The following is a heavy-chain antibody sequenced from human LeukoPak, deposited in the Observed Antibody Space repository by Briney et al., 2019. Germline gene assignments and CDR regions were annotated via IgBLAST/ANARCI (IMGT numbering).Heavy chain of an antibody. J-gene: IGHJ4*02. CDR3: AKDLIEGYSGYGHFDY. D-gene: IGHD5-12*01. V-gene: IGHV3-23*01. CDR1: GFTFNNYA. CDR2: ISGNGDTT. Sequence: PGGSLRLSCAASGFTFNNYAMSWVRQAPGKGLEWVSAISGNGDTTYYPDFARGRFTISRDNSKNTVFLQMNSLRVEDTAAYYCAKDLIEGYSGYGHFDYWGQGTLVTVSS.